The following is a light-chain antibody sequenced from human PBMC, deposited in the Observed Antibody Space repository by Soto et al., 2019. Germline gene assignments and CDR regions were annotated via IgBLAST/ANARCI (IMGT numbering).Light chain of an antibody. Sequence: EIVLTQSPGTLSLSPGERATLSCRASQSVSCNSLAWYQQKRDQAPRLLIYRASSSATGLPTRFSGSRSGTDFSLTVSRLEPEAFAVCCCRQDAPSPRRFGHGTK. CDR2: RAS. J-gene: IGKJ1*01. CDR3: RQDAPSPRR. V-gene: IGKV3-20*01. CDR1: QSVSCNS.